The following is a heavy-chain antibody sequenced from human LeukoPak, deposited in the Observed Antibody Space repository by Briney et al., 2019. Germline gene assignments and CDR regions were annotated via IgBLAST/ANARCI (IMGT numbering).Heavy chain of an antibody. D-gene: IGHD6-13*01. CDR2: INPNSGGT. J-gene: IGHJ3*02. V-gene: IGHV1-2*02. CDR1: GYTFTGYY. Sequence: GASVKVSCKASGYTFTGYYMHWARQAPGQGLEWMGWINPNSGGTNYAQKFQGRVTMTRDTSISTAYMELSRLRSDDTAVYYCARARYSRKDDAFDIWGQGTMVTVSS. CDR3: ARARYSRKDDAFDI.